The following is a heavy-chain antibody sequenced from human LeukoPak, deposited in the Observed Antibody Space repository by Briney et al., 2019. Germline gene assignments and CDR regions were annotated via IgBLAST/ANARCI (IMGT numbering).Heavy chain of an antibody. J-gene: IGHJ1*01. CDR1: GYTLTSYD. V-gene: IGHV1-8*03. CDR3: ARDKAVTTEVTQHFQH. D-gene: IGHD4-23*01. CDR2: MNPNSGNT. Sequence: GASVKVSCKASGYTLTSYDINWVRQATGQGLEWMGWMNPNSGNTGYAQKFQGRVTITRNTSISTAYMELSSLRSEDTAVYYCARDKAVTTEVTQHFQHWGQGTLVTVTS.